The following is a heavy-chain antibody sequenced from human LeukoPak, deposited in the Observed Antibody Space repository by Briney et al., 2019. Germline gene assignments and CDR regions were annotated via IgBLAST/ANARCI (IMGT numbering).Heavy chain of an antibody. CDR2: IYTSGST. V-gene: IGHV4-4*07. CDR3: ARLASITMLRGAGPFDF. CDR1: GGSISSYY. J-gene: IGHJ4*02. Sequence: SETLSLTCTVSGGSISSYYWSWIRQPAGKGLEWIGRIYTSGSTNYNPSLKSRVTMSVDTSKNQFSLMLNSVTAADTAVYYCARLASITMLRGAGPFDFWGQGTLVAVSS. D-gene: IGHD3-10*01.